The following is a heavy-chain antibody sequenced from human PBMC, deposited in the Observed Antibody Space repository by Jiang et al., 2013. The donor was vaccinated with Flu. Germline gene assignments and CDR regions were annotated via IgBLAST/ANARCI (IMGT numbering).Heavy chain of an antibody. D-gene: IGHD3-3*01. CDR3: AREGKSTIFGVADHPDFDY. V-gene: IGHV1-69*01. CDR1: GGTFSSYA. Sequence: SGAEVKKPGSSVKVSCKASGGTFSSYAISWVRQAPGQGLEWMGGIIPIFGTANYAQKFQGRVTITADESTSTAYMELSSLRSEDTAVYYCAREGKSTIFGVADHPDFDYWGQGTLVTVSS. CDR2: IIPIFGTA. J-gene: IGHJ4*02.